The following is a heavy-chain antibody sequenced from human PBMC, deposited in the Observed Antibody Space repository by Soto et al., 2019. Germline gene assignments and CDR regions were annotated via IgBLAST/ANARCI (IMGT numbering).Heavy chain of an antibody. V-gene: IGHV5-51*01. CDR1: GYRFSNFW. J-gene: IGHJ2*01. D-gene: IGHD2-21*01. CDR3: ARGSGLKTLPRWYFDL. Sequence: EGQLEQSGAEVKKPGESLKISCKGSGYRFSNFWIAWVRQMPGKGLEWMGSIYPGDSDTRFSPSFQGQVTISADRSINTAYLQWNSLKASDAAFYYCARGSGLKTLPRWYFDLWGRGTRVTVSS. CDR2: IYPGDSDT.